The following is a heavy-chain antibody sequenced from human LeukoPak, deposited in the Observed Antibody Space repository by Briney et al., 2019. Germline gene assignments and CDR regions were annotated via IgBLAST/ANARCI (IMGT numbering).Heavy chain of an antibody. Sequence: SETLSLTCAVSGYSISSGYYWGWIRQPPGKELEWIGSIYHNGNTYYNPSLKSRVTISVDTSKNQFSLKLSSVTAADTAVSYCAREYSSSSRAFDIWGQGTMVTVSS. V-gene: IGHV4-38-2*02. CDR3: AREYSSSSRAFDI. J-gene: IGHJ3*02. CDR2: IYHNGNT. CDR1: GYSISSGYY. D-gene: IGHD6-6*01.